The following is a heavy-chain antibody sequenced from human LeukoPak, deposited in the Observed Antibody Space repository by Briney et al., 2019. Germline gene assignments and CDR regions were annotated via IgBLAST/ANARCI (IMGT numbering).Heavy chain of an antibody. CDR3: AKDFRGGDYAYFDY. CDR2: IKQDGSEK. J-gene: IGHJ4*02. D-gene: IGHD2-21*02. V-gene: IGHV3-7*01. CDR1: GFTFSSYW. Sequence: GGSLRLSCAASGFTFSSYWMSWVRQAPGKGLEWVANIKQDGSEKYYVDSVKGRFTISRDNAKNSLYLQMNSLRAEDTAVYSCAKDFRGGDYAYFDYWGQGTQVTVSS.